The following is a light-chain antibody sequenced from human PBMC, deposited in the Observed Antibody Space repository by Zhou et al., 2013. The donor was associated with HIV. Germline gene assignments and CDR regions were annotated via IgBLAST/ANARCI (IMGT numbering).Light chain of an antibody. V-gene: IGKV1-5*03. J-gene: IGKJ1*01. CDR2: KAS. Sequence: DIQMTQSPSTLSASVGDRVTITCRASQSISSWLAWYQQKPGKAPKLLIYKASSLESGVPSRLSGSGSGTEFTLTISSLQPDDFATYYCQQYNSYSWTFGQGTKVE. CDR3: QQYNSYSWT. CDR1: QSISSW.